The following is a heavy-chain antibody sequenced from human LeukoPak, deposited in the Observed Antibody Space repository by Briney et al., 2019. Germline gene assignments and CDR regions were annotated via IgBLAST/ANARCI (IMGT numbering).Heavy chain of an antibody. V-gene: IGHV3-30-3*01. D-gene: IGHD4-17*01. Sequence: GGSLRLSCAASGFAFSSYPMHWVRQAPGKGLEWLAVISYDGSEKHYADPVKGRFTISRDNSKNTLYLQMNSLRAEDTAVYYCATYGDYDFDYWGQGTLVTVSS. CDR3: ATYGDYDFDY. J-gene: IGHJ4*02. CDR2: ISYDGSEK. CDR1: GFAFSSYP.